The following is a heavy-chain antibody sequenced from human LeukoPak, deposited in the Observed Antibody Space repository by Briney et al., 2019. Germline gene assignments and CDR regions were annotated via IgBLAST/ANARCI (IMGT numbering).Heavy chain of an antibody. J-gene: IGHJ5*01. D-gene: IGHD6-19*01. CDR1: GFTFSSYA. Sequence: PGGSLRLSCAASGFTFSSYAMHWVRQAPGKGLEWVAVISYDGSNKYYADSVKGRFIISRDNSKNTLYLQMNSLRAEDTAVYYCAKVGAFTSGWSSPPDNWFDFWGQGILVTVSS. V-gene: IGHV3-30-3*01. CDR3: AKVGAFTSGWSSPPDNWFDF. CDR2: ISYDGSNK.